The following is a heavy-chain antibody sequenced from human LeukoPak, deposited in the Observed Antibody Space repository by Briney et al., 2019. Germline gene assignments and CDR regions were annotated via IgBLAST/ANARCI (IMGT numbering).Heavy chain of an antibody. V-gene: IGHV3-23*01. D-gene: IGHD6-19*01. J-gene: IGHJ4*02. CDR1: GFTFSSYA. CDR3: AKVLQQWPVGGPGQYYFDY. CDR2: ISGSGGST. Sequence: GGSLRLSCAASGFTFSSYAMSWVRQAPGKGLEWVSAISGSGGSTYYADSVKGRFTISRDNSKNTLYLQMNSLRAEDTAVYYCAKVLQQWPVGGPGQYYFDYWGQGTLVTVSS.